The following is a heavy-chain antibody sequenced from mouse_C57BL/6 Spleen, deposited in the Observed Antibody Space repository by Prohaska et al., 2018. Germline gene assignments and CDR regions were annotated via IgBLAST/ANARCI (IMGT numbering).Heavy chain of an antibody. V-gene: IGHV1-69*01. CDR3: ARRYYYGRSHWYFDV. D-gene: IGHD1-1*01. CDR1: GYTFTSYW. Sequence: QVQLQQPGAELVMPGASVKLSCKASGYTFTSYWMHWVKQRPGQGLEWIGEIDPSDSYTNYNQKFKGKATLTVDKSPSTAYMQLSSLTYEDSAVYYCARRYYYGRSHWYFDVWGTGTTVTVSS. J-gene: IGHJ1*03. CDR2: IDPSDSYT.